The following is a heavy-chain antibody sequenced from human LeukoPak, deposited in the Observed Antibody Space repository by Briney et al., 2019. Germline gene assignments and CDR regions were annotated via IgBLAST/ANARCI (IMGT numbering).Heavy chain of an antibody. CDR3: ANIYGSGGGY. V-gene: IGHV3-48*02. D-gene: IGHD3-10*01. J-gene: IGHJ4*02. Sequence: GGSLRLSCAASGFTFSTYSMNWVRQAPGKGLEWVSYISSSSSAIYYADPVKGRFTISRDNAKNSLYLQMTSLKDEDTAVYYCANIYGSGGGYWGQGTLVTVSS. CDR1: GFTFSTYS. CDR2: ISSSSSAI.